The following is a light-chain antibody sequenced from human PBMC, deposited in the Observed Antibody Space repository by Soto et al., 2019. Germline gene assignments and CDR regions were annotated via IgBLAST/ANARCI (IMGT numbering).Light chain of an antibody. CDR3: QQYNNWPRT. CDR2: GAS. CDR1: QSVSSN. J-gene: IGKJ1*01. V-gene: IGKV3-15*01. Sequence: EIVMTLSPATLSVNKGERATLSCRASQSVSSNLAWYQQKPGQAPRLLIYGASTRATGIPARFSGSGSGTEFTLTISSLQSEDFAVYYCQQYNNWPRTFGQGAKVDVK.